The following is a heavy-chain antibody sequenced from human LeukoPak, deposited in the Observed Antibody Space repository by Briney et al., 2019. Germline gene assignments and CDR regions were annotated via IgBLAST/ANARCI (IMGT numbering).Heavy chain of an antibody. Sequence: GGSLRLSCAASGFTLSSYSMNWVRQAPGKGLEWVSAISGSGGSTYYADSVKGRFTISRDNSKNTLYLQMNSLRAEDTAVYYCAKVYDFWSGSDAFDIWGQGTMVTVSS. V-gene: IGHV3-23*01. CDR1: GFTLSSYS. CDR3: AKVYDFWSGSDAFDI. D-gene: IGHD3-3*01. CDR2: ISGSGGST. J-gene: IGHJ3*02.